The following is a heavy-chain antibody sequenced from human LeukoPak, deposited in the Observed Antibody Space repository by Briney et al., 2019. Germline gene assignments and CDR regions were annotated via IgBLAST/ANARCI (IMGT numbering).Heavy chain of an antibody. CDR3: AKDQDIVVVVAVNFDY. J-gene: IGHJ4*02. Sequence: GGSLRLSCAASGFTFSSYAMSWVRQAPGKGLEWVSAISGSGGSTYYADSVKGRFTISRDNSKNTLYLQMNSLRAEDTAVYYCAKDQDIVVVVAVNFDYWGQGTLVTVSS. V-gene: IGHV3-23*01. CDR2: ISGSGGST. D-gene: IGHD2-15*01. CDR1: GFTFSSYA.